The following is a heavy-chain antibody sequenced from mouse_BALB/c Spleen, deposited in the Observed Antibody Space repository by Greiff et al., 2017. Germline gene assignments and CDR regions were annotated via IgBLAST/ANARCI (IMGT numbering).Heavy chain of an antibody. J-gene: IGHJ2*01. CDR3: ARSSYSGNYCDY. CDR2: ISSGSSTI. CDR1: GFTFSSFG. D-gene: IGHD1-1*01. Sequence: DVKLVESGGGLVQPGGSLKLSCAASGFTFSSFGMHWVRQAPEKGLEWVAYISSGSSTIYYADTVKGRFTISRDNPKNTLFLQMTSLRSEDTAMYYCARSSYSGNYCDYWGKGTTLTVSS. V-gene: IGHV5-17*02.